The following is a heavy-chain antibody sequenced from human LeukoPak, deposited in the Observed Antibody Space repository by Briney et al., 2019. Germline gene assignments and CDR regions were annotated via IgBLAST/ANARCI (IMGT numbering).Heavy chain of an antibody. CDR1: GFTFSSYW. D-gene: IGHD2-15*01. V-gene: IGHV3-74*01. J-gene: IGHJ4*02. Sequence: GGSLRLSCAASGFTFSSYWMNWVRQAPGKGLVWVSRIASDGSSTTYADSVKGRFTISRDNSKNTLYLQMNSLRAEDTAVYYCARENGGGYFDYWGQGTLVTVSS. CDR3: ARENGGGYFDY. CDR2: IASDGSST.